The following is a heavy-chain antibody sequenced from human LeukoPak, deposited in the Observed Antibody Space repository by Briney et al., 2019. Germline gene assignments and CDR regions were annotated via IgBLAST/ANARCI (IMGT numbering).Heavy chain of an antibody. J-gene: IGHJ3*02. CDR2: INPNSGGT. CDR3: ARDGVVSGDAFDI. D-gene: IGHD3-10*01. V-gene: IGHV1-2*02. Sequence: ASVKVSCKASGYTFTGYYMHWVRQAPGQGLEWMGWINPNSGGTNCAQKFQGRVIMTRDTSISTAYMELSRLRSDDTAVYYCARDGVVSGDAFDIWGQGTMVTVSS. CDR1: GYTFTGYY.